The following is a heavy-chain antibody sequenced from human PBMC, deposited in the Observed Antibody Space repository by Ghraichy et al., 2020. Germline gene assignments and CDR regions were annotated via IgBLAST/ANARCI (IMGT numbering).Heavy chain of an antibody. J-gene: IGHJ4*02. CDR1: GGTFSSYA. CDR2: IIPIFGTA. Sequence: SVKVSCKASGGTFSSYAISWVRQAPGQGLEWMGGIIPIFGTANYAQKFQGRVTITADESTSTAYMELSSLRSEDTAVYYCASGPPGGARPPSYFDYWGQGTLVTVSS. V-gene: IGHV1-69*13. CDR3: ASGPPGGARPPSYFDY. D-gene: IGHD6-6*01.